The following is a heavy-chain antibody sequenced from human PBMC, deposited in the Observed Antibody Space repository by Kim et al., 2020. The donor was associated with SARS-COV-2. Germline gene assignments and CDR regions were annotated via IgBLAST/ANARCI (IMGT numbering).Heavy chain of an antibody. CDR3: AKDLFGYSSGWYVLGY. V-gene: IGHV3-30*18. J-gene: IGHJ4*02. D-gene: IGHD6-19*01. CDR1: GFTFSSYG. Sequence: GGSLRLSCAASGFTFSSYGMHWVRQAPGKGLEWVAVISYDGSNKYYADSVKGRFTISRDNSKNTLYLQMNSLRAEDTAVYYCAKDLFGYSSGWYVLGYWGQGTLVTVSS. CDR2: ISYDGSNK.